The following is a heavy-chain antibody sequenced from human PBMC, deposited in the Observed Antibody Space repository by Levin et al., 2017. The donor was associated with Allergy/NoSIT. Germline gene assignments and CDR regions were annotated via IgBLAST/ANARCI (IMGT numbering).Heavy chain of an antibody. CDR1: GGSTNSYF. Sequence: SQTLSLTCTVSGGSTNSYFWNWIRQSPGKGLEWIGYINYLGSTNYNPSLQSRVSISRGTSKNQFPLNLRSVTAAGTAVYFCAKETDSTGYYGFDSWGQGTLVTVSS. D-gene: IGHD3-22*01. CDR3: AKETDSTGYYGFDS. J-gene: IGHJ4*02. V-gene: IGHV4-59*01. CDR2: INYLGST.